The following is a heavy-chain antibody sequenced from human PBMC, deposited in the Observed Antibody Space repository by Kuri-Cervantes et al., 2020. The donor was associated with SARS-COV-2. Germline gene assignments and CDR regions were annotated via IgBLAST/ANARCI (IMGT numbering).Heavy chain of an antibody. J-gene: IGHJ4*02. CDR2: IFGGGST. Sequence: GETLKISCAASGFTVSSNYMSCVRQAPGKGLEWVSIIFGGGSTYYADSVKGRFTIPRDNSKNTHYLQMNSLRAKDTAVYYCARGYEARYSSSWYLAYWGQGTLVTVSS. CDR1: GFTVSSNY. V-gene: IGHV3-53*01. D-gene: IGHD6-13*01. CDR3: ARGYEARYSSSWYLAY.